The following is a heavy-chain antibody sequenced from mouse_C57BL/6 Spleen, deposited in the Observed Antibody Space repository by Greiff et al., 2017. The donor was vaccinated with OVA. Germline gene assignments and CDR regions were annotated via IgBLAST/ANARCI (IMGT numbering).Heavy chain of an antibody. CDR2: ISDGGSYT. V-gene: IGHV5-4*01. CDR1: GFTFSSYA. Sequence: EVKVEESGGGLVKPGGSLKLSCAASGFTFSSYAMSWVRQTPEKRLEWVATISDGGSYTYYPDNVKGRFTISRDNAKNNLYLQMSHLKSEDTAMYYCARDWADYYGSSEAWFAYWGQGTLVTVSA. J-gene: IGHJ3*01. D-gene: IGHD1-1*01. CDR3: ARDWADYYGSSEAWFAY.